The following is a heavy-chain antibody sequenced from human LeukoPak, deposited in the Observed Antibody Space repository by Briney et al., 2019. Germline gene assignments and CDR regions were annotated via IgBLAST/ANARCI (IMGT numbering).Heavy chain of an antibody. V-gene: IGHV4-4*02. CDR1: GGSISSSNW. CDR3: ARVYSSGYYPYFDY. J-gene: IGHJ4*02. D-gene: IGHD3-22*01. Sequence: SGTLSLTYAVSGGSISSSNWWSWVRQPPGKGLEWIGEIYHSGSTNYNPSLKSRVTISVDKSKNQFSLKLSSVTAADTAVYYCARVYSSGYYPYFDYWGQGTLVTVSS. CDR2: IYHSGST.